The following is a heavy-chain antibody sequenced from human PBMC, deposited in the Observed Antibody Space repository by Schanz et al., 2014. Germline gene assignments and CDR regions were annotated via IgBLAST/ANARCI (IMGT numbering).Heavy chain of an antibody. CDR2: ISWNSGSI. Sequence: EVQLLESGGGLVQPGGSLRLSCAASGFTFNEYGMLWVRQAPGKGLEWVSSISWNSGSIDYADSVKGRFTISRDNAKNSLYLQMNSLRAEDTALYYCAKDGIMVQGVIWERYFDSWGQGTLVTVSS. J-gene: IGHJ4*02. CDR3: AKDGIMVQGVIWERYFDS. V-gene: IGHV3-9*01. CDR1: GFTFNEYG. D-gene: IGHD3-10*01.